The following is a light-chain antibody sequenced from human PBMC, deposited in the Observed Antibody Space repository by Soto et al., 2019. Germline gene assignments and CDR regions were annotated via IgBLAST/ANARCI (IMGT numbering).Light chain of an antibody. V-gene: IGKV3-20*01. CDR1: QSVSSSY. CDR3: QQYGSSYT. J-gene: IGKJ2*01. Sequence: EIVLTQSPGTLSLSPGERATLSCRASQSVSSSYLAWYQQKPGQAPRLLIYGASSRATGIPDRFSGSGSATDFTLTSSRLEHEDFAVYYCQQYGSSYTFGQGTKLEIK. CDR2: GAS.